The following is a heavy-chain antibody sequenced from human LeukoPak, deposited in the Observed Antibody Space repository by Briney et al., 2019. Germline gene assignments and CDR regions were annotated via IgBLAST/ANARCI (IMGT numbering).Heavy chain of an antibody. J-gene: IGHJ4*02. CDR1: GYTFTSYG. CDR2: ISAYNGNT. D-gene: IGHD3-10*01. CDR3: ARDWSGLLLWFGEPAIYFDY. V-gene: IGHV1-18*01. Sequence: ASVKVSCKASGYTFTSYGISWVRQAPGQGLEWMGWISAYNGNTNYAQKLQGRVTMTTDTSTSTAYMELRSLRSDDTAVYYCARDWSGLLLWFGEPAIYFDYWGQGTLVTVSS.